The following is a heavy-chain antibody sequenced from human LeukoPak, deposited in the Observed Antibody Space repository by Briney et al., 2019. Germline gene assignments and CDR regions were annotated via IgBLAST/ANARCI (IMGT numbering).Heavy chain of an antibody. CDR2: INHSGST. CDR3: ARVVGAGFDY. J-gene: IGHJ4*02. D-gene: IGHD1-26*01. Sequence: SETLSLTCAVYGGSFSGYYWSWIRQPPGKGLEWIGEINHSGSTNYNPSLKSRVTISVDTPKNQFSLKLSSVAAADTAVYYCARVVGAGFDYWGQGTLVTVSS. CDR1: GGSFSGYY. V-gene: IGHV4-34*01.